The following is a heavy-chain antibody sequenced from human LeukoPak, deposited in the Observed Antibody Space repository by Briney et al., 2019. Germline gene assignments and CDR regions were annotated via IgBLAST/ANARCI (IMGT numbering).Heavy chain of an antibody. CDR3: ARNPLTTGFPALYYFDY. CDR2: ISYDGSNK. V-gene: IGHV3-30-3*01. J-gene: IGHJ4*02. CDR1: GFTFSSYA. Sequence: PGRSLRLSCAASGFTFSSYAMHWVRQAPGKGLEWVAVISYDGSNKYYADSVKGRFTISRDNSKNTLYLQMNSLRAEDTAVYYCARNPLTTGFPALYYFDYWGQGTLVTVSS. D-gene: IGHD4-17*01.